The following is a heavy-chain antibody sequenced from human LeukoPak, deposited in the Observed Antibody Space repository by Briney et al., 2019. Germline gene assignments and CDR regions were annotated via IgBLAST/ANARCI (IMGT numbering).Heavy chain of an antibody. CDR2: ISSSGSTI. Sequence: GGSLRLSCAASGFTFSSYEMNWVRQAPGKGLEWVSYISSSGSTIYYADSVKGRFTISRDNAKNSLYLQMNSLRAEDTAVYYCARVISPYYDSSGYLDYWGQGTLVTVSS. CDR3: ARVISPYYDSSGYLDY. D-gene: IGHD3-22*01. J-gene: IGHJ4*02. V-gene: IGHV3-48*03. CDR1: GFTFSSYE.